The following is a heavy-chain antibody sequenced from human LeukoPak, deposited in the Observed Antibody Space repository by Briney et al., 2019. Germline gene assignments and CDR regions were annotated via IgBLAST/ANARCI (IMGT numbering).Heavy chain of an antibody. Sequence: PGRSLRLSCAASGFTFSSYGMHWVRQAPGKGLEWVAVISYDGSNKYYADSVKGRFTISRDNSKNTLYLQMNSLRAEDTAVYYCATITNSGVIAAVSYWGQGTLVTVSS. V-gene: IGHV3-30*03. CDR1: GFTFSSYG. D-gene: IGHD6-13*01. CDR3: ATITNSGVIAAVSY. J-gene: IGHJ4*02. CDR2: ISYDGSNK.